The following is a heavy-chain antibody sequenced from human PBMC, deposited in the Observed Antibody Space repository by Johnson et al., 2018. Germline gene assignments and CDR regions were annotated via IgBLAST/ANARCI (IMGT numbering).Heavy chain of an antibody. CDR1: GDSMTNRY. Sequence: QVQLQESGPGLVKPSETLSLTCDVSGDSMTNRYWSWIRQPPGKGLEWIGYIYYSGSTKYNPSLNSQVTISVDVSKTQFSLKLSSVTAADTAVYYCARRGKYSDYFDYWGQGTLVTVSS. CDR3: ARRGKYSDYFDY. J-gene: IGHJ4*02. CDR2: IYYSGST. D-gene: IGHD1-26*01. V-gene: IGHV4-59*11.